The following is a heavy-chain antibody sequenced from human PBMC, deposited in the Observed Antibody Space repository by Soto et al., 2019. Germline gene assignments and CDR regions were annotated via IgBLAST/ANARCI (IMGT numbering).Heavy chain of an antibody. CDR1: GFTINSDF. J-gene: IGHJ4*02. Sequence: EVQLVESGGDVVQPGASLRLSCVASGFTINSDFMSWVRQAPGKGLEWVAVIYSDGNTRYTDSVRDRFIISRDDPNNMLYLQMNSLRVGDTAVYYCARPRGYGWVDQWGQGTLVTVSS. CDR2: IYSDGNT. V-gene: IGHV3-66*04. D-gene: IGHD6-19*01. CDR3: ARPRGYGWVDQ.